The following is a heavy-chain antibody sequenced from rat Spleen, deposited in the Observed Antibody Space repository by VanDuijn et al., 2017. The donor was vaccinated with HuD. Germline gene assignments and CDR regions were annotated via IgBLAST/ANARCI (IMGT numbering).Heavy chain of an antibody. CDR2: ISYEGSST. Sequence: EVQLVESGGDLVQPGRSLKLSCAASGFTFSDYFMAWVRQAPKKGLEWVATISYEGSSTYYGDSVKGRFTISRDNAKSTLYLQMNSLRSEDTATYYCARPFGYNGYWYFDFWGPGTMVTVSS. V-gene: IGHV5-22*01. CDR1: GFTFSDYF. J-gene: IGHJ1*01. D-gene: IGHD1-9*01. CDR3: ARPFGYNGYWYFDF.